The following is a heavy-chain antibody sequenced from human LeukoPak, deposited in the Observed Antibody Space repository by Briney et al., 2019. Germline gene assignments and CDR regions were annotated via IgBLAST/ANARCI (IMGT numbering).Heavy chain of an antibody. V-gene: IGHV4-39*07. J-gene: IGHJ4*02. CDR1: GGSISSSGYY. CDR2: IYYSGSS. Sequence: SETLSLTCTVSGGSISSSGYYWGWVRQPPGKELEWLGSIYYSGSSHYNPSLKSRVSMSRDTAKNQFSLNLSSVTAADTAVYYCARVGVTADFDYWGQGTLVTVSS. D-gene: IGHD1-26*01. CDR3: ARVGVTADFDY.